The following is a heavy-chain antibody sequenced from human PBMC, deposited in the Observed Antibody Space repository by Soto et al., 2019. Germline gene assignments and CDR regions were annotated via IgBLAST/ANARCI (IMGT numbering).Heavy chain of an antibody. Sequence: SSETLSLTCAVYGGSFSGYYWSWIRQPPGKGLEWIGEINHSGSTNYNPSLKSRVTISVDTSKNQFSLKLSSVTAADTAVYYCARGYNRKPVPKYYDFWSGYYNYWGQGTLVTVSS. D-gene: IGHD3-3*01. J-gene: IGHJ4*02. CDR1: GGSFSGYY. CDR2: INHSGST. CDR3: ARGYNRKPVPKYYDFWSGYYNY. V-gene: IGHV4-34*01.